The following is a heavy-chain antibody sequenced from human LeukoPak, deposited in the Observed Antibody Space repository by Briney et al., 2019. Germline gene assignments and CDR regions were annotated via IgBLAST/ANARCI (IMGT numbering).Heavy chain of an antibody. CDR2: INHSGST. D-gene: IGHD3-16*01. V-gene: IGHV4-34*01. CDR1: GGSFRGYY. Sequence: SETLSLTCAVYGGSFRGYYWSWIRQPPGKGLEWIGEINHSGSTNYNPSLKSRVTMSVDTSKNQFSLRLSSVTAADTAVYYCATSIWGYDFFDYWGQGTLVTVSS. CDR3: ATSIWGYDFFDY. J-gene: IGHJ4*02.